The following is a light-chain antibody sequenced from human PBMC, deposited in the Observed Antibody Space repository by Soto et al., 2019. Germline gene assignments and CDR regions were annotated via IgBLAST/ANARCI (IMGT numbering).Light chain of an antibody. Sequence: EIVLTQSPGTLSLSPGERATLSCRASQSVSSSYLAWYQQKPGQAPRLIIYGASSRATGIPDRFSGSGSGRDGTLTISRMETEDFAVYYSHQYGRSHTMCTFGQGTKLEIK. V-gene: IGKV3-20*01. CDR3: HQYGRSHTMCT. CDR2: GAS. J-gene: IGKJ2*02. CDR1: QSVSSSY.